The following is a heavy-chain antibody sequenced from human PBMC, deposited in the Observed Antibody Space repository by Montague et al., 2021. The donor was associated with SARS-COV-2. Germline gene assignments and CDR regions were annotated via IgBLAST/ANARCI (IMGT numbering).Heavy chain of an antibody. CDR3: ARIPVGSKYYFDF. J-gene: IGHJ4*02. D-gene: IGHD2-2*01. V-gene: IGHV6-1*01. CDR2: TYYRSKWYN. Sequence: CAISGDSVSSNIATWNWIRQSPSRGLGWLGRTYYRSKWYNDYAESVKSRITIDPDTSKHQFSLHLNSVTPEDTAVYYCARIPVGSKYYFDFWGQGILVTVSS. CDR1: GDSVSSNIAT.